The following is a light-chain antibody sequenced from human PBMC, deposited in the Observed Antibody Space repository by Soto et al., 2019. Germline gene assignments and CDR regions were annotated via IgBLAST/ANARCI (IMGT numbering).Light chain of an antibody. Sequence: EIVMTQSPPSLTVTPGEPASISCRSSQRLLHSNGNNFLDWYLQKPGQSPQLLIYLGFNRASGVPDRVSGSGAGTDFTLKISRVEAEDVGFYYCMQALQTPYTFGQGTKLEI. V-gene: IGKV2-28*01. CDR3: MQALQTPYT. J-gene: IGKJ2*01. CDR1: QRLLHSNGNNF. CDR2: LGF.